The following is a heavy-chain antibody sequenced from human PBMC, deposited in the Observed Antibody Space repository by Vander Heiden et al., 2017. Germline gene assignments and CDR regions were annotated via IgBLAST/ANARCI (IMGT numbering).Heavy chain of an antibody. CDR2: IYYSGST. Sequence: QLQLQESGPGLVKPSETLSLTCTVSGGSISSSSYYWGWIRQPPGKGLEWIGSIYYSGSTYYNPSLKSRVTISVDTSKNQFSLKLSSVTAADTAVYYCARRVGYCSSTSCERDYYYYGMDVWGQGTTVTVSS. J-gene: IGHJ6*02. CDR3: ARRVGYCSSTSCERDYYYYGMDV. V-gene: IGHV4-39*01. CDR1: GGSISSSSYY. D-gene: IGHD2-2*01.